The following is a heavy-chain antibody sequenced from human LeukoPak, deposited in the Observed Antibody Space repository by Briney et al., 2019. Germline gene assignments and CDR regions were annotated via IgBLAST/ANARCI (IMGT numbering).Heavy chain of an antibody. V-gene: IGHV4-39*01. J-gene: IGHJ3*02. D-gene: IGHD3-3*01. CDR2: LYYSGST. CDR3: GRHDTRRINRIFGVVIMVDAFDM. CDR1: GGSISSSSYY. Sequence: SETLSLTCTVSGGSISSSSYYWGSIRQPPGKWLEWIGSLYYSGSTYYNPSLKSRVTISVDTSKNQFSLKLSSVTAADTAVYYCGRHDTRRINRIFGVVIMVDAFDMWPQGTMVTVSS.